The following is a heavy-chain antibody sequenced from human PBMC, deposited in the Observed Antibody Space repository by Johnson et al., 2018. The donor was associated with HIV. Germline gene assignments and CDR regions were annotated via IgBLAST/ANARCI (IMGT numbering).Heavy chain of an antibody. CDR1: GFTFSSYA. J-gene: IGHJ3*02. Sequence: QMLLVESGGGVVQPGRSLRLSCAASGFTFSSYAMHWVRQAPGKGLEWVAVISYDGGNKYYADSVKGRFTISRDNSKNTLYLQMNSLRAEDTAVYYCARAVTPLGDWEAFDIWGQGTMVTVAS. CDR3: ARAVTPLGDWEAFDI. D-gene: IGHD3-16*01. CDR2: ISYDGGNK. V-gene: IGHV3-30-3*01.